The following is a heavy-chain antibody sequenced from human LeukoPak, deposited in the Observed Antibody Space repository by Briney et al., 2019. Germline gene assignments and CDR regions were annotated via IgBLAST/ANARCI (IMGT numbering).Heavy chain of an antibody. Sequence: ASVKVSCKASGYTFTSYGISWVRQAPGQGLEWMGWINPNSGGTNYAQKFQGRVTMTRDTSISTAYMELSRLRSDDTAVYYCARPWELQRGGFDYWGQGTLVTVSS. CDR3: ARPWELQRGGFDY. J-gene: IGHJ4*02. CDR1: GYTFTSYG. V-gene: IGHV1-2*02. D-gene: IGHD1-26*01. CDR2: INPNSGGT.